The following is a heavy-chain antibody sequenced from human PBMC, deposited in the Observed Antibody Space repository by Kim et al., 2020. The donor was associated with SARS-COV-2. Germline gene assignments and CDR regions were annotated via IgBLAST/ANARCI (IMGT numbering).Heavy chain of an antibody. D-gene: IGHD6-13*01. CDR2: INTNTGNP. CDR3: ARDGPYIAAAGNWFDP. V-gene: IGHV7-4-1*02. J-gene: IGHJ5*02. Sequence: ASVKVSCKASGYTFTSYAMNWVRQAPGQGLEWMGWINTNTGNPTYAQGFTGRFVFSLDTSVSTAYLQISSLKAEDTAVYYCARDGPYIAAAGNWFDPWGQGTLVTVSS. CDR1: GYTFTSYA.